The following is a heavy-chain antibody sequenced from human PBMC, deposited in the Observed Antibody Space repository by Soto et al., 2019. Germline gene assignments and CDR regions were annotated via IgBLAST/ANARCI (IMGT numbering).Heavy chain of an antibody. J-gene: IGHJ6*02. Sequence: GASVKVSCKASGYTFTSYYMHWVRQAPGQGLEWMGIINPSGGSTSYAQKFQGRVTMTRDTSTSTVYMELSSLRSEDTAVYYCARDNPMGLVLPLLWFGDPPSYGMDVWGQGTTVTVSS. CDR2: INPSGGST. V-gene: IGHV1-46*01. CDR1: GYTFTSYY. CDR3: ARDNPMGLVLPLLWFGDPPSYGMDV. D-gene: IGHD3-10*01.